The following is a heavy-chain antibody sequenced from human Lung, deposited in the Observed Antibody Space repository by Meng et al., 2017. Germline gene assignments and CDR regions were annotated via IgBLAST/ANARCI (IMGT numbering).Heavy chain of an antibody. CDR3: ARGPTTMAHDFDY. Sequence: QQTMGACLLTPSETLSLTCVVSGGSFGDYYWSWIRHPPGKGLEWIGEINHSGSTNYNPSLESRATISVGTSQNNLSLKLSSVTAADSAVYYCARGPTTMAHDFDYWGQGTLVTVSS. D-gene: IGHD4-11*01. V-gene: IGHV4-34*01. CDR2: INHSGST. CDR1: GGSFGDYY. J-gene: IGHJ4*02.